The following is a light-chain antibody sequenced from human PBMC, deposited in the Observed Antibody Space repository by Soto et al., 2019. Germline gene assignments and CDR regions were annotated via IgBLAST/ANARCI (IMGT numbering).Light chain of an antibody. J-gene: IGKJ5*01. Sequence: EIVMTQSPATLSVSPGERATLSCRAIQSVSSNLAWYQQKPGQAPRLLIYDASTRATGIPARFSGSASGTDFTLTINRLEPEDFAVYYCQQRNNWPPKITFGQGTRLEI. CDR2: DAS. CDR3: QQRNNWPPKIT. V-gene: IGKV3-15*01. CDR1: QSVSSN.